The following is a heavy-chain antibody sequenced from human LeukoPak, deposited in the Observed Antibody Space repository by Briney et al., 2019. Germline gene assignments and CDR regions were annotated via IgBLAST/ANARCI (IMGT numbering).Heavy chain of an antibody. CDR2: MNPNSGNT. J-gene: IGHJ6*02. CDR3: VRGRNYYGSGRSRYYGMDV. Sequence: ASVKVSCKASGYTFTSYDINWVRQTTGQGLEWMGWMNPNSGNTGYAQKFQGRVTMTRNTSISTAYMELSSLRSEDTAVYYCVRGRNYYGSGRSRYYGMDVWGQGTTVTVSS. V-gene: IGHV1-8*01. CDR1: GYTFTSYD. D-gene: IGHD3-10*01.